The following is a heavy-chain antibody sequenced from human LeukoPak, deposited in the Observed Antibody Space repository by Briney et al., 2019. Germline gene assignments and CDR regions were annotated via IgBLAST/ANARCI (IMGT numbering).Heavy chain of an antibody. J-gene: IGHJ6*02. CDR3: ARDSYGILTDTLGPTYGMDV. CDR1: GFTFSDYY. Sequence: GGSLRLSCAASGFTFSDYYMSWIRQAPGKGLEWVSYISGSGSTIYYADSVKGRFTISRDNAKNSLYLQMNSLRAEDTAVYYCARDSYGILTDTLGPTYGMDVWGQGTTVTVSS. CDR2: ISGSGSTI. V-gene: IGHV3-11*01. D-gene: IGHD3-9*01.